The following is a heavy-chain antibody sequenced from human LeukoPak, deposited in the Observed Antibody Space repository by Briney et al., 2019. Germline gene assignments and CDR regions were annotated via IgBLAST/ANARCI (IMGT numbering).Heavy chain of an antibody. Sequence: KPSETLSLTCAVYGGSFSGYQWSWIRQPPGQGLEWIGEIDHSGNTNYDPSLKSRVTMSIDTSKNQFSLKLTSVTAADTAVYYCARSYYYIDFWAQGARVTVSS. CDR1: GGSFSGYQ. CDR3: ARSYYYIDF. D-gene: IGHD3-10*01. J-gene: IGHJ4*02. V-gene: IGHV4-34*01. CDR2: IDHSGNT.